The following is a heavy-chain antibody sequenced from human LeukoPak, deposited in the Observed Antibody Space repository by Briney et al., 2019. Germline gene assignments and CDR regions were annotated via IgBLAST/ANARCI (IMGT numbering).Heavy chain of an antibody. CDR3: ARDQDGMDV. CDR2: TYYRSKWYN. Sequence: SQTLSLTCAISGDSISTNIAAWNWIRQFPSRGLEWLGRTYYRSKWYNDYAVSVKSRLTINPDTSRNQFSLQLNSATPEDTAVYYCARDQDGMDVWGQGTTVTVSS. V-gene: IGHV6-1*01. CDR1: GDSISTNIAA. J-gene: IGHJ6*02.